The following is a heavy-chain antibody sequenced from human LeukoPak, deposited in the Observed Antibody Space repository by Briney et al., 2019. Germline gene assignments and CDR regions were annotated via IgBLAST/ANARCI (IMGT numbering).Heavy chain of an antibody. CDR3: ARASVLRELGY. J-gene: IGHJ4*02. D-gene: IGHD1-26*01. CDR1: GDSVSSNTVA. V-gene: IGHV6-1*01. CDR2: TYYRSKLYS. Sequence: SQTPSLTCAISGDSVSSNTVAWNWIRQSPSRGLEWLGWTYYRSKLYSDYALSVKSRIAINPDTSKNQFSLQLDSGTPEDTAVYYCARASVLRELGYWGQGALVTVSS.